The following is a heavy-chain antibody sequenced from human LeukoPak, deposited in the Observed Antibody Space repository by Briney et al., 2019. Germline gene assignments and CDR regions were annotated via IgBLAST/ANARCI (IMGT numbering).Heavy chain of an antibody. D-gene: IGHD3-10*01. CDR3: ARFAKGYGSGDIDY. V-gene: IGHV3-7*01. J-gene: IGHJ4*02. CDR1: GFTFRRYW. CDR2: IKQDGDLK. Sequence: GSLKLSCAASGFTFRRYWMSWVRQAPGKGLEWVANIKQDGDLKYYVDSVEGRFTISRDNAKNSLYVQMNSLNTEDTAVYYCARFAKGYGSGDIDYWGQGTLVTVSS.